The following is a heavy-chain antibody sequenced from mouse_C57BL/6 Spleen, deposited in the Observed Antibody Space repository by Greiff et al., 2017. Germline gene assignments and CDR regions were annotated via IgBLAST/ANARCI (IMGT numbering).Heavy chain of an antibody. J-gene: IGHJ3*01. CDR3: TRWGLRSGFAY. Sequence: QVQLKESGAELVRPGASVTLSCKASGYTFTAYEMHWVKQTPVHGLEWIGAIDPETGGTAYNQKFKGKAILTADKSSSTAYMERRSLTSEDSAVYYCTRWGLRSGFAYWGQGTLVTVSA. V-gene: IGHV1-15*01. CDR1: GYTFTAYE. D-gene: IGHD1-1*01. CDR2: IDPETGGT.